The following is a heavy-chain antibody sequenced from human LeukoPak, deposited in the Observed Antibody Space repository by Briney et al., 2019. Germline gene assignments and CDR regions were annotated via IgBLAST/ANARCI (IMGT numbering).Heavy chain of an antibody. CDR3: ARRGALIVVVPAAHDY. Sequence: SETLSLTCTVSGGSISSYYWSWIRQPPGKGLEWIGYIYYSGSTNYNPSLKSRVTISVDTSKNQFSLKLSSVTAADTAVYYCARRGALIVVVPAAHDYWGQGTLVTVSS. D-gene: IGHD2-2*01. CDR2: IYYSGST. V-gene: IGHV4-59*12. J-gene: IGHJ4*02. CDR1: GGSISSYY.